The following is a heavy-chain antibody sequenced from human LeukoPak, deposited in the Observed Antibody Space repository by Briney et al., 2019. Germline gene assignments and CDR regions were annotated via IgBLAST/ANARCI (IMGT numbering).Heavy chain of an antibody. CDR1: GASISSHY. CDR3: ARHVGFFDALDI. Sequence: KPSETLSLTCTVSGASISSHYWTWIRQSPGKRLEWIGYVFYSGTTSYSPSLNSRVTISIDTSKNQFSLKLSSVTAADTAVYFCARHVGFFDALDIWGQGTMVTVSS. J-gene: IGHJ3*02. V-gene: IGHV4-59*08. CDR2: VFYSGTT. D-gene: IGHD3-3*01.